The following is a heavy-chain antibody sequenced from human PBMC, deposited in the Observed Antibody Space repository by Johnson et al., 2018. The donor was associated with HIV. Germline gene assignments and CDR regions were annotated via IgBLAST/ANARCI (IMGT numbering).Heavy chain of an antibody. CDR1: GFTFSSYG. CDR3: AKDVHGAFDI. J-gene: IGHJ3*02. D-gene: IGHD6-6*01. V-gene: IGHV3-30*02. CDR2: IRYDGSNK. Sequence: QVQLLESGGGLVQPGGSLRLSCAASGFTFSSYGMYWVRQAPGKGLEWVAFIRYDGSNKYYADSVKGRFTISRDNSKNTLYLQMNSLRAEDTAVYYCAKDVHGAFDIWGQGTMVTVSS.